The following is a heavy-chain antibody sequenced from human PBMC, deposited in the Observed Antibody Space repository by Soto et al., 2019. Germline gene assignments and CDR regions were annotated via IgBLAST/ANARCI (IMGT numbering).Heavy chain of an antibody. D-gene: IGHD3-10*01. J-gene: IGHJ4*02. CDR1: GFPFGDYF. CDR2: ISGSTSYT. V-gene: IGHV3-11*03. Sequence: GGSQSLSCTASGFPFGDYFMGWIRQAPGKGLEWISYISGSTSYTHYSDSVKGRFTISRDNAKNSLFLQMTSLRAGDTAVYYCARITMYQGVLRWGQGTLVTVSS. CDR3: ARITMYQGVLR.